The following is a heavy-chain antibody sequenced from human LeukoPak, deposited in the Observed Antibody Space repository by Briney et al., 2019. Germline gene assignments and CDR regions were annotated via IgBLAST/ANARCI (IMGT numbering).Heavy chain of an antibody. J-gene: IGHJ5*02. CDR3: AKLLWFGEEGDNWFDP. CDR2: INGYKGNT. Sequence: ASVKVSCKASGYTYSTYGISWVRQAPGQGLEWMGWINGYKGNTNYTQKLQGRVTMTTDTSTSTAYMELRSLRSDDTAVYYCAKLLWFGEEGDNWFDPWGQGTLVTVSS. D-gene: IGHD3-10*01. V-gene: IGHV1-18*01. CDR1: GYTYSTYG.